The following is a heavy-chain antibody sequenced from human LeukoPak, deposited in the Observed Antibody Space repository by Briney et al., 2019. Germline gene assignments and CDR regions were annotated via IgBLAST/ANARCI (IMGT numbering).Heavy chain of an antibody. CDR3: ARGAAATDY. Sequence: SETLSLTCAVYGGSFSGYYWSWIRQPPGKGLEWIGEINHSGSTNYNPSLKSRVTISVDTSKNQFSLKLSSVTAADTAVYYCARGAAATDYWGQGTLVTVSS. J-gene: IGHJ4*02. CDR1: GGSFSGYY. V-gene: IGHV4-34*01. CDR2: INHSGST. D-gene: IGHD2-15*01.